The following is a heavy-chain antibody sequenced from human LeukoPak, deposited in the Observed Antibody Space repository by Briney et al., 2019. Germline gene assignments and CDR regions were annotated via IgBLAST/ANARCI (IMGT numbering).Heavy chain of an antibody. V-gene: IGHV1-8*01. CDR2: MSTSSGNT. Sequence: ASVKVSCKASGYTSTNYEINGVGQATGQGLEWMGWMSTSSGNTGYAQKFQGRLTMTRDTSITTVYMELSSLRSDDTAVYYCARVAGSIDYWGQGTLVTVSS. D-gene: IGHD1-26*01. CDR3: ARVAGSIDY. J-gene: IGHJ4*02. CDR1: GYTSTNYE.